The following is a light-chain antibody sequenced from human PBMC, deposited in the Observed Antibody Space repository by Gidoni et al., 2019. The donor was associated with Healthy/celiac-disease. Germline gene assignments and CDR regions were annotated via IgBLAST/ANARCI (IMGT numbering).Light chain of an antibody. Sequence: SAPTPPASVSGSPGQSITISCPGTSSDVGSYNLFSWYQQHPGKDPKLMIYEGSKRPSGVSNRFSGSKSGNTASLTISGLQADDEADYYCCSYAGSSTWVFGGGTKLTVL. CDR1: SSDVGSYNL. CDR3: CSYAGSSTWV. V-gene: IGLV2-23*01. J-gene: IGLJ3*02. CDR2: EGS.